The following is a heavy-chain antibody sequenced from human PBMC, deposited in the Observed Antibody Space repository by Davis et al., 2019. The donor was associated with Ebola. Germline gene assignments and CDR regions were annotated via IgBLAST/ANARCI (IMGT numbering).Heavy chain of an antibody. CDR3: ARETVVVVAAINYYYYYGMDV. CDR1: GFTFDDYA. V-gene: IGHV3-9*01. J-gene: IGHJ6*02. Sequence: PGGSLRLSCAASGFTFDDYAMHWVRQAPGKGLEWVSGISWNSGSIGYADSVKGRFTISRDNAKNTLYLQMNSLRAEDTAVYYCARETVVVVAAINYYYYYGMDVWGQGTTVTVSS. D-gene: IGHD2-15*01. CDR2: ISWNSGSI.